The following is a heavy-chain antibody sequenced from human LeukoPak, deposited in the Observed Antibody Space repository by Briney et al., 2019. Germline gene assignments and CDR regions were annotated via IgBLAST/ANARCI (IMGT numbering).Heavy chain of an antibody. J-gene: IGHJ6*02. V-gene: IGHV4-39*01. D-gene: IGHD2-21*02. Sequence: SETLSLTCTVSGGSISSSSYYWGWIRQPPGKGLEWIGSIYYSGSTYYIPSLKSRVTISVDTSKNQFSLKLSSVTAADTAVYYCARGIVVVTASDYGMDVWGQGTTVTVSS. CDR3: ARGIVVVTASDYGMDV. CDR1: GGSISSSSYY. CDR2: IYYSGST.